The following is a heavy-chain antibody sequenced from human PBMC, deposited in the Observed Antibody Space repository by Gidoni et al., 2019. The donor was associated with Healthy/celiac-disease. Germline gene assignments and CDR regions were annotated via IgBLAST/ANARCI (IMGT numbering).Heavy chain of an antibody. D-gene: IGHD3-22*01. J-gene: IGHJ5*02. Sequence: EVQLVQSGAEVKKPGEYLKISCKGSGYSFNSYWIGWVRRMPVKGLEWMGIIYPGDSDTRSIPSFQGQVTISADKSISTAYLQWSSLKASDTAMSYCARRTRGYYDSSGSIQFDPWGQGTLVTVSS. CDR1: GYSFNSYW. CDR2: IYPGDSDT. CDR3: ARRTRGYYDSSGSIQFDP. V-gene: IGHV5-51*01.